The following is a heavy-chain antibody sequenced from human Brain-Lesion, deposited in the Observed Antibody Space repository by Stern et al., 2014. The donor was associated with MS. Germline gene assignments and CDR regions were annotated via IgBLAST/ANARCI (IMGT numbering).Heavy chain of an antibody. Sequence: MQLVESGPGLVKPSQTLSLTCTVSGGSISSGRDYWSWIRQHVGKGLEWFGRINPSGRAFYTPSLKSRVTISTDTSMNQFSLELNSATAADTAIYYCASGYRIFDYWGQGILVTVSS. D-gene: IGHD5-18*01. V-gene: IGHV4-61*02. CDR1: GGSISSGRDY. J-gene: IGHJ4*02. CDR2: INPSGRA. CDR3: ASGYRIFDY.